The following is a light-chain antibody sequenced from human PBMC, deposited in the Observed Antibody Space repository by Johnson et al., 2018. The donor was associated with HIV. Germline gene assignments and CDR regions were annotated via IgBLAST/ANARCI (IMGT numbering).Light chain of an antibody. CDR2: DNN. J-gene: IGLJ1*01. CDR1: SSNIGNNY. V-gene: IGLV1-51*01. Sequence: QLVLTQPPSVSAAPGQKVTISCSGSSSNIGNNYVSWYQQLPGTAPKLLIYDNNKRPSGIPDRFSGSKSGTSATLGITGLQTGDEADYYCGTWDSSLSALYVFGTSTKVT. CDR3: GTWDSSLSALYV.